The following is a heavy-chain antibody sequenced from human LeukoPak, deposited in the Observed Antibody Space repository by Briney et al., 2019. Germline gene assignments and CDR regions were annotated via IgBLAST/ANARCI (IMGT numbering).Heavy chain of an antibody. D-gene: IGHD5-18*01. CDR3: ARWGYGPYGYYYYYMDV. CDR1: GGSISSSSYY. J-gene: IGHJ6*03. CDR2: IYYSGST. V-gene: IGHV4-61*01. Sequence: SETLSLTCTVSGGSISSSSYYWSWIRQPPGKGLEWIGYIYYSGSTNYNPSLKSRVTISVDTSKNQFSLKLSFVTAADTAVYYCARWGYGPYGYYYYYMDVWGKGTTVTVSS.